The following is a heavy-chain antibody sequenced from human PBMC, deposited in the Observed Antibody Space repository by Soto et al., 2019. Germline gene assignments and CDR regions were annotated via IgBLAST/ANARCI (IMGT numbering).Heavy chain of an antibody. D-gene: IGHD6-19*01. J-gene: IGHJ6*02. CDR1: GFTFSSYA. Sequence: EVQLLESGGGLVQPGGSLRLSCAASGFTFSSYAMSWVRQAPGKGLEWVSAISGSGGSTYYADSVKGRFTISRDNSKNTLYLQMNSLRAEDTAVYYCAKVPVPAMSGWYSNGMDVWGQGTTVTVSS. V-gene: IGHV3-23*01. CDR2: ISGSGGST. CDR3: AKVPVPAMSGWYSNGMDV.